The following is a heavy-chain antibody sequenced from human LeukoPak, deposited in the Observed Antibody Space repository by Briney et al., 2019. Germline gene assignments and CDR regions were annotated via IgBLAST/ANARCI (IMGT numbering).Heavy chain of an antibody. Sequence: SETLSLTCAVYGGSFSGYYWSWIRQPPGKGLEWIGEINHSGSTNYNPSLKSRVTISVDTSKNQFSLKLSSVTAADTAVYYCARRGSSWHNWFDPWGQGTLVTVSS. J-gene: IGHJ5*02. V-gene: IGHV4-34*01. D-gene: IGHD6-13*01. CDR1: GGSFSGYY. CDR2: INHSGST. CDR3: ARRGSSWHNWFDP.